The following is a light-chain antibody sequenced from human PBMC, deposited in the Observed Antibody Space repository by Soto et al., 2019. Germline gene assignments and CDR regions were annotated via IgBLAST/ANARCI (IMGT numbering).Light chain of an antibody. Sequence: QSALTQPASLSGSPGQSIIISCTGSSSDVGRYHLVSWYQQHPAKSPKVIIYEVNNRPSGVSDRFSGSKSGNTASLTISGLQTGDEAEYFCCSFAGTHYVFGIGTKVTVL. V-gene: IGLV2-23*02. J-gene: IGLJ1*01. CDR2: EVN. CDR1: SSDVGRYHL. CDR3: CSFAGTHYV.